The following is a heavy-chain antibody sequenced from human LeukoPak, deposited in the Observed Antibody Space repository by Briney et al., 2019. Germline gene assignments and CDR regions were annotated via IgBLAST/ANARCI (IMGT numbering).Heavy chain of an antibody. D-gene: IGHD5-12*01. Sequence: ASVKVSCKASGYTFTSYGISWVRQASGQGLEWMGWISAYNGNTNYAQKLQGRVTMTTDTSTSTAYMELRSLRSDDTAVYYCARAPGYSGYDFLDYWGQGTLVTVSS. J-gene: IGHJ4*02. CDR3: ARAPGYSGYDFLDY. V-gene: IGHV1-18*01. CDR2: ISAYNGNT. CDR1: GYTFTSYG.